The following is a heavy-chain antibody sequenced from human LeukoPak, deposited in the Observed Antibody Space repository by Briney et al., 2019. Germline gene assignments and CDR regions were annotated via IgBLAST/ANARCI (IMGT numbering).Heavy chain of an antibody. CDR1: GFSLSTDGVA. D-gene: IGHD5-24*01. Sequence: SGPTLVNPTQTLTLTCACSGFSLSTDGVAVGWVRQPPGKALEWLALFYWDDDERYSPSLRNRLSITKDTSKNQVILTMTDMDPADTGTYYCAHSNRDGYRAIALYYFDYWGQGILVTVSS. V-gene: IGHV2-5*02. CDR3: AHSNRDGYRAIALYYFDY. J-gene: IGHJ4*02. CDR2: FYWDDDE.